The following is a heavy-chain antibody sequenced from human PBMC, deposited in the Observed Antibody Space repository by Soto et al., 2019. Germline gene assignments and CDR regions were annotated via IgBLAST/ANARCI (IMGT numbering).Heavy chain of an antibody. CDR1: GDSVSSNSAA. CDR3: AREYSGSAFRV. V-gene: IGHV6-1*01. CDR2: TYYRSKWYN. D-gene: IGHD1-26*01. J-gene: IGHJ3*01. Sequence: SQTLSLTCAISGDSVSSNSAAWNLIRQSPSRGLEWLGRTYYRSKWYNDYAVSLKGRITVNPDTSKNQFSLQLNSLTPEDTAVYYCAREYSGSAFRVWGQGTMVTVSS.